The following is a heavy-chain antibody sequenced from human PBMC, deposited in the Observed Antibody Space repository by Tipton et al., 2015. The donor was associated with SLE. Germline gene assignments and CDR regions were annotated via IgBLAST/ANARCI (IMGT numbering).Heavy chain of an antibody. CDR3: ARQPSIGDEDYFDF. V-gene: IGHV4-59*08. J-gene: IGHJ4*02. CDR2: VFHSGSV. D-gene: IGHD3-10*01. CDR1: GDSMIGYY. Sequence: TLSLTCTVSGDSMIGYYWTWIRQSPAKGLEWIGYVFHSGSVNYNPSLKSRVSISIDLSKNHFSLRLSSVTAADTAVYYCARQPSIGDEDYFDFWGQGTLVTVSP.